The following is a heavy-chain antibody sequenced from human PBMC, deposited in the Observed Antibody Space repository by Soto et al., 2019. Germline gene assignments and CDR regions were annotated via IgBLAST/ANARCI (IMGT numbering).Heavy chain of an antibody. J-gene: IGHJ5*02. CDR2: ISAYNGNT. CDR3: ARDSGNYYDSSGYSKVWFDP. V-gene: IGHV1-18*01. CDR1: GYTFTSYG. D-gene: IGHD3-22*01. Sequence: ASVKVSCKASGYTFTSYGISWVRQAPGQGLEWMGWISAYNGNTNYAQKLQGRVTMATDTSTSTAYMELRSLRSDDTAVYYCARDSGNYYDSSGYSKVWFDPWGQGTLVTVSS.